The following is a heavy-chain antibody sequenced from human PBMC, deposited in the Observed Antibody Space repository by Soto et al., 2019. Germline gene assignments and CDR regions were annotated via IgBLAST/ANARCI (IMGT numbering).Heavy chain of an antibody. CDR3: ANRPTDSYYDFWSGYYTHQH. V-gene: IGHV3-15*07. CDR2: IKSKTDGGTT. CDR1: GFTFSNAW. J-gene: IGHJ1*01. D-gene: IGHD3-3*01. Sequence: EVQLVESGGGLVKPGGSLRLSCAASGFTFSNAWMNWVRQAPGKGLEWVGRIKSKTDGGTTDFAAPVKGRFTISRDDTKNTLYLQMNSLKAEDTAVYYCANRPTDSYYDFWSGYYTHQHWGQGTLVTVSS.